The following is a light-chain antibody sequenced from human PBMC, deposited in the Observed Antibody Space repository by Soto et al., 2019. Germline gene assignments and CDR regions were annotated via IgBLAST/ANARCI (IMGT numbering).Light chain of an antibody. CDR1: QSFSSSY. V-gene: IGKV3-20*01. CDR3: QHYGSALFT. Sequence: EIVLTQSPGTLSLSPGERATLSCRASQSFSSSYLAWYQQKPGQALRLLIYGASSRATGIPNRFSGSGSGTDFTLTISSLEPEDFAVYYCQHYGSALFTFGPGTKVDVK. J-gene: IGKJ3*01. CDR2: GAS.